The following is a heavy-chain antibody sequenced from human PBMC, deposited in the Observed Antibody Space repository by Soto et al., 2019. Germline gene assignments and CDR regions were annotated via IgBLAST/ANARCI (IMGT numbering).Heavy chain of an antibody. V-gene: IGHV3-7*01. J-gene: IGHJ4*02. CDR2: IKQDGSEK. Sequence: HPGGSLRLSCAASGFTFSSYWMSWVRQAPGKGLEWVANIKQDGSEKYYVDSVKGRFTISRDNAKNSLYLQMNSLRAEDTAVYYCARTRGYSSSPPDYWGQGTLVTVSS. CDR1: GFTFSSYW. CDR3: ARTRGYSSSPPDY. D-gene: IGHD6-13*01.